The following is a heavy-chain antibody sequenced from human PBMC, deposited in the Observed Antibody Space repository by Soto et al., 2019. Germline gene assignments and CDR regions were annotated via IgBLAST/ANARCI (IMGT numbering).Heavy chain of an antibody. V-gene: IGHV1-69*01. Sequence: QVQLVQSGAEVKKPGSSVKVSCKASGGTFSSYAISWVRQAPGQGLEWMGGIIPIFGTANYAQKFQGRVTITADESTSTAYMELSRLRSEDTAVYYCARDLYGGKAYSYYYGMDVWGQGTTVTVSS. D-gene: IGHD4-17*01. CDR1: GGTFSSYA. J-gene: IGHJ6*02. CDR3: ARDLYGGKAYSYYYGMDV. CDR2: IIPIFGTA.